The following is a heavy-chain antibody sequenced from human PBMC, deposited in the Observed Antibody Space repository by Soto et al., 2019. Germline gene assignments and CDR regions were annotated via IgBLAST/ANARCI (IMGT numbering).Heavy chain of an antibody. V-gene: IGHV4-59*01. CDR1: GGSISSYY. D-gene: IGHD3-22*01. CDR3: TRYGGDYVNSGYYGGDFHY. CDR2: IYYTGST. J-gene: IGHJ4*02. Sequence: QVQLQESGPGLVKPSETLSLACTVSGGSISSYYWSWIRQSPGKGLEFIGYIYYTGSTNYNPSLKSRVTISVDTSKYQFSLKLSSVTAADTALYYCTRYGGDYVNSGYYGGDFHYWGRGTPVTVSS.